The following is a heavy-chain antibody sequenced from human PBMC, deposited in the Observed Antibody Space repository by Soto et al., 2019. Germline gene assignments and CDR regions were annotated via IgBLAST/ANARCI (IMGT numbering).Heavy chain of an antibody. D-gene: IGHD5-18*01. CDR3: ARDQPGYSYGYGLGY. Sequence: GGSLRLSCASSGFPFSDYAMHWVRQAPGKGLEWVAVVSHDGRNTHYADSVKGRFTISRDNAKNSLYLQMNSLRAEDTAVYYCARDQPGYSYGYGLGYWGQGTLVTVSS. CDR1: GFPFSDYA. J-gene: IGHJ4*02. V-gene: IGHV3-30*04. CDR2: VSHDGRNT.